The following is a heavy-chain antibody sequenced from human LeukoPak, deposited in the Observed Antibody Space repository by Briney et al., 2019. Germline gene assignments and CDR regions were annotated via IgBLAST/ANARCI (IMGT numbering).Heavy chain of an antibody. Sequence: SETLSLICTVSGRSISSSSYYWGWIRQPPGKGLEWIGRIYYSVSTYYHPSLKRRVTISVDTSKNQFSLKLSSVTAADTAVYYCARHYYDFWSGYLDWFDPWGQGTLVTVSS. V-gene: IGHV4-39*01. CDR1: GRSISSSSYY. CDR2: IYYSVST. D-gene: IGHD3-3*01. J-gene: IGHJ5*02. CDR3: ARHYYDFWSGYLDWFDP.